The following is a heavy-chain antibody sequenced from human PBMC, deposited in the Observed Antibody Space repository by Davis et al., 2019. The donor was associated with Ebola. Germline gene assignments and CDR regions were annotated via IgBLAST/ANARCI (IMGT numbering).Heavy chain of an antibody. CDR2: TYYTSKWYN. CDR3: ARGWLRGGMDV. J-gene: IGHJ6*02. D-gene: IGHD5-18*01. CDR1: GDSVSTAG. V-gene: IGHV6-1*01. Sequence: HSQTLSLTCAISGDSVSTAGSNWIRHSPSRGLWWLGRTYYTSKWYNDYAASVKSRITINPDTSKNQFSLQLTSVTPEAPALYYCARGWLRGGMDVWSEGTTVTV.